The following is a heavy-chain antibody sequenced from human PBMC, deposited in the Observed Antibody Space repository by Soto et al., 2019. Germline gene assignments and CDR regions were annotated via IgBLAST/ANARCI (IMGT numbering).Heavy chain of an antibody. CDR1: GGSFSGYY. V-gene: IGHV4-34*01. D-gene: IGHD4-17*01. J-gene: IGHJ4*02. CDR2: INHSGST. Sequence: LSLTCAVYGGSFSGYYWSWIRQPPWKGLEWIGEINHSGSTNYNPSLKSRVTISVDTSKNQFSLKLSSVTAADTAVYYCARGKGLSVTNDYWGKGSLVTVSS. CDR3: ARGKGLSVTNDY.